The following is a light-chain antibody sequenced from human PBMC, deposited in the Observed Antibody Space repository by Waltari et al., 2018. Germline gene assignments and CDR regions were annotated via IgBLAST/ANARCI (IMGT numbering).Light chain of an antibody. Sequence: QSVLTQPPPASGPPGQRVPTPVSGSSPHNGSTYVYWYQQRPGTAPKLLIYRNNQRPSGVPDRFSGSKSGTSASLAISGLRSEDEADYYCAAWDDSLSGYNYVFGTGTKVTVL. CDR3: AAWDDSLSGYNYV. J-gene: IGLJ1*01. V-gene: IGLV1-47*01. CDR2: RNN. CDR1: SPHNGSTY.